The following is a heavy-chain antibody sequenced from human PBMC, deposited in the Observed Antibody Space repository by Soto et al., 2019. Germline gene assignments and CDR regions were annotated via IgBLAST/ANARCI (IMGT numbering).Heavy chain of an antibody. V-gene: IGHV3-7*03. Sequence: WWSLRLCCVGSGFTISNYWMSWVRQAPEKGLEWVANIKQDGSQKYYVDSVKGRFTISRDNAKNSLYLQMNSLRVEDTAVYYCPRVTERSYCTSTSRPGRDVWSQGTSVTVSS. CDR2: IKQDGSQK. CDR1: GFTISNYW. CDR3: PRVTERSYCTSTSRPGRDV. D-gene: IGHD2-2*01. J-gene: IGHJ6*02.